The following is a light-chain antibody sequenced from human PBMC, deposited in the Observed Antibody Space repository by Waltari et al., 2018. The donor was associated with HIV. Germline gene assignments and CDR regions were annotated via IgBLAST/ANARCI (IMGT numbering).Light chain of an antibody. CDR3: CSYAGSPTFVI. Sequence: QSALTQPASVSGSLGQSFTISCPATSSDIGSYNLVSWYQQYPGKARKVIIYDFKKWPSGVSHRFSGFKAANTASLTSSGLQAYDEADNDCCSYAGSPTFVIFGGGTNVTVL. V-gene: IGLV2-23*02. CDR2: DFK. J-gene: IGLJ2*01. CDR1: SSDIGSYNL.